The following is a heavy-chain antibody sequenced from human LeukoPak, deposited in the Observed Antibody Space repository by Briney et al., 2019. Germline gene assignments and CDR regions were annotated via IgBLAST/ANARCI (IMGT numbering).Heavy chain of an antibody. D-gene: IGHD4-17*01. CDR1: GYTFTSYG. CDR3: ARTTVTTVDWFDP. CDR2: ISAYNGNT. V-gene: IGHV1-18*01. J-gene: IGHJ5*02. Sequence: ASVKVSCKASGYTFTSYGINWVGQAPGQGLEWMGWISAYNGNTNYTQKLQGRVTMTTDTSTSTAYMELRSLRSDDTAVYYCARTTVTTVDWFDPWGQGTLVTVSS.